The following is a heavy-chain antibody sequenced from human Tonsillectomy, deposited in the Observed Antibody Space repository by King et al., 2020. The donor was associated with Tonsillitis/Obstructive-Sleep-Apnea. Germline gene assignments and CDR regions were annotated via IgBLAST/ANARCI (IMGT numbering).Heavy chain of an antibody. V-gene: IGHV4-31*03. D-gene: IGHD3-22*01. J-gene: IGHJ4*02. CDR3: ARDSDYESSGYSLDY. CDR1: GGSISSGANY. CDR2: IYYSGRA. Sequence: VQLQESGPGLVKPSQTLSLTCTVSGGSISSGANYWSWIRQHPGKGLEWIGYIYYSGRAYYNPSLKSRVTISVDTSKNQFSLNLSSETAADTAVYYCARDSDYESSGYSLDYWGRGTLVTVSS.